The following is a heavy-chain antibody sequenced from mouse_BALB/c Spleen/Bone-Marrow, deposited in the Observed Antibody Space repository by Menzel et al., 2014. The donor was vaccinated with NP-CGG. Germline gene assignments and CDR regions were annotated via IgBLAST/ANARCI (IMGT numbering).Heavy chain of an antibody. J-gene: IGHJ3*01. Sequence: EVQLQQSGAELVKPGASVKLSCTASGFNIKDTYMHWVKQRPEQGLEWTGRIDPANGNTKYDPKFQGKATITADTSSNTAYLQLSSLTSEDTAVYYCAPYYYGSSSFAYWGQGTLVTVSA. CDR1: GFNIKDTY. CDR2: IDPANGNT. D-gene: IGHD1-1*01. CDR3: APYYYGSSSFAY. V-gene: IGHV14-3*02.